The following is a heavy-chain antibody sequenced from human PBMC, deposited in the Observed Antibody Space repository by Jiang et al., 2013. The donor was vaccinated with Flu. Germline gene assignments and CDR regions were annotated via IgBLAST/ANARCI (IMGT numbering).Heavy chain of an antibody. D-gene: IGHD3-3*01. CDR2: ISYDGSNK. Sequence: VQLLESGGGVVQPGRSLRLSCAASGFTFSSYAMHWVRQAPGKGLEWVAVISYDGSNKYYADSVKGRFTISRDNSKNTLYLQMNSLRAEDTAVYYCARDPPSGYWGQGTLVTVSS. CDR1: GFTFSSYA. CDR3: ARDPPSGY. J-gene: IGHJ4*02. V-gene: IGHV3-30*01.